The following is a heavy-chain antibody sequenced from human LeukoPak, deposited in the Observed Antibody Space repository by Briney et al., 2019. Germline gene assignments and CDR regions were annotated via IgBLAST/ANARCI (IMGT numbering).Heavy chain of an antibody. CDR1: GFSFTNYW. Sequence: GESLQISCKGSGFSFTNYWIGWVRQLPGKGLEWMGIIYPDDSDTRYSPSFQGQVTISADKSISTAYLQWSSLKASDTAVYYCARRYCSGGSCYANLDYWGQGTLVTVSS. CDR2: IYPDDSDT. D-gene: IGHD2-15*01. J-gene: IGHJ4*02. CDR3: ARRYCSGGSCYANLDY. V-gene: IGHV5-51*01.